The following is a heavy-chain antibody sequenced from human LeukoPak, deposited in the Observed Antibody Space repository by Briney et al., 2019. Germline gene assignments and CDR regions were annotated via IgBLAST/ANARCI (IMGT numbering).Heavy chain of an antibody. V-gene: IGHV4-30-2*01. D-gene: IGHD3-16*02. CDR1: GGSISSGGYS. CDR3: ARGDVWGSYRIDY. J-gene: IGHJ4*02. CDR2: IYHSGST. Sequence: PSQTLSLTCAVSGGSISSGGYSWSWIRQPPGKGLEWIGYIYHSGSTYYNPSLESRVTISVDRSKNQFSLKLSSVTAADTAVYYCARGDVWGSYRIDYWGQGTLVTVSS.